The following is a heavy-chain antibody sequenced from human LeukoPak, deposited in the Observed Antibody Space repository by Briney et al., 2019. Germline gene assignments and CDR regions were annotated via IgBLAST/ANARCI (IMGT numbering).Heavy chain of an antibody. CDR2: INHSGST. Sequence: SETLSLTCAVYGGSFSGYYWSWIRQPPGKGLEWIGEINHSGSTNYNPSLKSRVTISVDTSKNQFSLKLSSVTAADTAVYYCATIPDGKDNVVVPAAWSFDYWGQGTLVTVSS. V-gene: IGHV4-34*01. J-gene: IGHJ4*02. CDR1: GGSFSGYY. D-gene: IGHD2-2*01. CDR3: ATIPDGKDNVVVPAAWSFDY.